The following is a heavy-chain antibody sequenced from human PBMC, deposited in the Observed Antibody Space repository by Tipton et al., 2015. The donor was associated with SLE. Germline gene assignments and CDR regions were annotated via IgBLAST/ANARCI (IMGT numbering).Heavy chain of an antibody. CDR1: GFTFSGYG. J-gene: IGHJ2*01. V-gene: IGHV3-21*01. CDR3: ASEAGWYFDL. CDR2: ISSSSSNI. Sequence: SLRLSCAASGFTFSGYGMNWVRQAPGKGLEWVSAISSSSSNIYYADSVKGRFTISRDNAKNSLYLQMNSLRAEDTAVYYCASEAGWYFDLWGRGTLVTVSS.